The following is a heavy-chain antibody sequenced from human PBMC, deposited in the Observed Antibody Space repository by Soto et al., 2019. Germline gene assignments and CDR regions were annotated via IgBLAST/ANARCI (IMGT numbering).Heavy chain of an antibody. D-gene: IGHD3-3*01. Sequence: SETLSLTCAVYGGSFSGYYWSWIRQPPGKGLEWIGEINHSGSTNYNPSLKSRVTISVDTSKNQFSLKLSSVTAADTAVYYCARNAYYDFWSGYRANNWFDPWGQGPLVTVSS. CDR2: INHSGST. J-gene: IGHJ5*02. V-gene: IGHV4-34*01. CDR3: ARNAYYDFWSGYRANNWFDP. CDR1: GGSFSGYY.